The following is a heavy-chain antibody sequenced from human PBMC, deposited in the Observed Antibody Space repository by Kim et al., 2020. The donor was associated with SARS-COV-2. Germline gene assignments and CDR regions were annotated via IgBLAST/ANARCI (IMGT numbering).Heavy chain of an antibody. CDR2: ISYDGSNK. CDR1: GFTFSSYA. J-gene: IGHJ4*02. D-gene: IGHD5-18*01. CDR3: ARGAKYSYVSFYCFY. V-gene: IGHV3-30-3*01. Sequence: GGSLRLSCAASGFTFSSYAMHWVRQAPGKGLEWVAVISYDGSNKYYADSVKGRFTISRDNSKNTLYLQMNSLRAEDTAVYYCARGAKYSYVSFYCFYWGQGTLVTVSS.